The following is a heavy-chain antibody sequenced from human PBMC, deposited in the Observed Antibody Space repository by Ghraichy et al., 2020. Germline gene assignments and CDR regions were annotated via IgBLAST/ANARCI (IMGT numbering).Heavy chain of an antibody. V-gene: IGHV3-7*01. CDR3: ARDLPYGDSHED. CDR2: INQDVSEK. D-gene: IGHD4-17*01. Sequence: GGSLRLSCAASGFTFRTYWMSWVRQAPGKGLEWVANINQDVSEKHYVDSVKGRFTISRDNAKNSLYLQMNSLRAEDTAVYYCARDLPYGDSHEDLGQGTLVTVSS. J-gene: IGHJ4*02. CDR1: GFTFRTYW.